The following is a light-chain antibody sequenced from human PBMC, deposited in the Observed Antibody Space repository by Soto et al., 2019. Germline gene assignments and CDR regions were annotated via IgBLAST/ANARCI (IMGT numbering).Light chain of an antibody. Sequence: EIVMTQSPATLSVSPGDRATLSCRASQSVASNLAWYQQKPDQAPRLLIYGASTRAIGIPARFSGSGSGTEYSLTISSLQSEDSAVYYCHAGTFGQGTKVEIK. V-gene: IGKV3-15*01. CDR1: QSVASN. J-gene: IGKJ1*01. CDR3: HAGT. CDR2: GAS.